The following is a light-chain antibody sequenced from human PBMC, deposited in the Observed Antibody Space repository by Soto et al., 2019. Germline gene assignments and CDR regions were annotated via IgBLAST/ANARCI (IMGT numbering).Light chain of an antibody. CDR1: QSISSSC. CDR3: QQYGSSPWT. CDR2: DAS. V-gene: IGKV3-20*01. Sequence: EIVLTQSPGILSLSPGERASLSCGASQSISSSCLAWYQQKPGQAPRLLIYDASNRATGIPARFSGSGSGTDFTLTISRLEPEDFAVYYCQQYGSSPWTFGQGTKV. J-gene: IGKJ1*01.